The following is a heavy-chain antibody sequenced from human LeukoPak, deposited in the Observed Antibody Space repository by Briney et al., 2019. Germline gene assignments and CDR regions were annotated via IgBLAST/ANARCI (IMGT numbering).Heavy chain of an antibody. J-gene: IGHJ4*02. V-gene: IGHV3-7*01. CDR3: ARGIAVAGKRLRWVPYYFDY. D-gene: IGHD6-19*01. CDR1: GFTFSSYW. Sequence: GGSLRLSCAASGFTFSSYWMSWVRQAPGKGLEWVANLKQDGSEKYYVDSVKGRFTISRDNAKNSLYLQMNSLRAEDTAVYYCARGIAVAGKRLRWVPYYFDYWGQGTLVTVSS. CDR2: LKQDGSEK.